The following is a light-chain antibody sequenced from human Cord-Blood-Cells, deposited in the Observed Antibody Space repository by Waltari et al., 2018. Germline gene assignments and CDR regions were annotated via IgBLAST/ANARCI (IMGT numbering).Light chain of an antibody. CDR2: AAD. J-gene: IGKJ5*01. CDR1: QAISCW. V-gene: IGKV1-12*01. Sequence: VSITCRASQAISCWLAWYQQKPGKAPKLLIYAADSLQSGVPSRFSGSGSGTDFTLTNSSLQPEYFATYYCQQANSVPITFGQGTRLEIK. CDR3: QQANSVPIT.